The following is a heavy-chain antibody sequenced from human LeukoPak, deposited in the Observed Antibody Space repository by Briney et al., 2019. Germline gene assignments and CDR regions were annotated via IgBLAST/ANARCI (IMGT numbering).Heavy chain of an antibody. CDR2: XXXXXKD. CDR3: AQRPAYVTGVVRNWSDP. J-gene: IGHJ5*02. Sequence: SGPTLVKPTQTLTLXCTXSGFXLXXXGVGXXWXXQXXGXAXXWXXFXXXXXKDRYSPSLKXRLTITKDTSTQQAVLNMTNMDIVATAEYYTAQRPAYVTGVVRNWSDPWGQGTLVIVSS. D-gene: IGHD4-23*01. CDR1: GFXLXXXGVG. V-gene: IGHV2-5*01.